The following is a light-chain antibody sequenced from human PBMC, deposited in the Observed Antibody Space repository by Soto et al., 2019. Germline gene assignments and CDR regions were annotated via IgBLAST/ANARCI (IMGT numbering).Light chain of an antibody. CDR1: SSDVGGYNY. CDR3: SSYTSSSTRV. Sequence: QSVLTQPASVSGSPGQSITISCTGTSSDVGGYNYVSWYQQHPGKAPKLMIYEVSKRPSGVSNRFSGSKSGNTGYLPISGLQAEDEADYYCSSYTSSSTRVFGGGTKLTVL. J-gene: IGLJ3*02. CDR2: EVS. V-gene: IGLV2-14*01.